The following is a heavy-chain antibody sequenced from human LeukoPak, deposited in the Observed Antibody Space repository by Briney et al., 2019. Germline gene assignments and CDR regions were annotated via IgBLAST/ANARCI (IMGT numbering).Heavy chain of an antibody. V-gene: IGHV4-4*07. CDR3: ARISGRDYYFDY. Sequence: SETLSLTCTVSGGSISSYYWSWIRQPAGKGLEWIGRIYTSGSTNYNPSLKGRVTISLDTSKNQFSLRLTSVTATDTAVYYCARISGRDYYFDYWGQGTLVSVSS. J-gene: IGHJ4*02. CDR2: IYTSGST. D-gene: IGHD3-3*02. CDR1: GGSISSYY.